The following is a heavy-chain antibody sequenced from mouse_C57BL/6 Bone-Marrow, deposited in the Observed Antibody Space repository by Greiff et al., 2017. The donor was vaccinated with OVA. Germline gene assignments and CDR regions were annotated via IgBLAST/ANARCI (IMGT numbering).Heavy chain of an antibody. CDR3: ARGWAWFAY. CDR2: IDPSDSYT. CDR1: GYTFTSYW. D-gene: IGHD3-3*01. J-gene: IGHJ3*01. Sequence: QVQLQQSGAELVMPGASVKLSCKASGYTFTSYWMHWVKQRPGQGLEWIGEIDPSDSYTNYNQKFKGKSTLTVDKSSSTAYMQLSSLTSEDSAVYDGARGWAWFAYWGQGTLVTVSA. V-gene: IGHV1-69*01.